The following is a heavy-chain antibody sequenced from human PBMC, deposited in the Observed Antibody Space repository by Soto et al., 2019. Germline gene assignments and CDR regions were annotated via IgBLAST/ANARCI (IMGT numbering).Heavy chain of an antibody. CDR1: GGTFRSYS. V-gene: IGHV1-69*06. Sequence: SVKVCCEASGGTFRSYSISWVRQAPGQGLEWMGGIIPIFGTANYAQKFQGRVTITADKSTSTAYMELSSLRSEDTAVYYCASHSSSNWFDPWGQGTLVTVSS. CDR2: IIPIFGTA. CDR3: ASHSSSNWFDP. D-gene: IGHD6-6*01. J-gene: IGHJ5*02.